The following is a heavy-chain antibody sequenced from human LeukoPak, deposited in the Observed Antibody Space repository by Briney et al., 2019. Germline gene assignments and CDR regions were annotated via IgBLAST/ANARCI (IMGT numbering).Heavy chain of an antibody. CDR2: IIPIFGTA. V-gene: IGHV1-69*13. Sequence: SVKVSCKASGGTFSSYAISWVRQAPGQGLEWMGGIIPIFGTANYAQKFQGRVTITADESTSTAYMELSSLRSEDTAVYYCARGPYYDFWSGCYASWGQGTLVTVSS. CDR1: GGTFSSYA. D-gene: IGHD3-3*01. J-gene: IGHJ5*02. CDR3: ARGPYYDFWSGCYAS.